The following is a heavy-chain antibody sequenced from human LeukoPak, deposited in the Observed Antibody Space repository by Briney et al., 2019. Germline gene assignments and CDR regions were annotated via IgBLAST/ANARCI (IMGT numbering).Heavy chain of an antibody. Sequence: GGSLRLSCVASGFTFEKYVMNWVRQAPGKGLEWLATIYGSGVSISYADSVKGRFTISRDNSNNTLYLQMNSLRAEDTAMYFCAKDLGWELPAEAYWGQGILVTVSS. D-gene: IGHD1-26*01. CDR1: GFTFEKYV. CDR3: AKDLGWELPAEAY. V-gene: IGHV3-23*01. CDR2: IYGSGVSI. J-gene: IGHJ4*02.